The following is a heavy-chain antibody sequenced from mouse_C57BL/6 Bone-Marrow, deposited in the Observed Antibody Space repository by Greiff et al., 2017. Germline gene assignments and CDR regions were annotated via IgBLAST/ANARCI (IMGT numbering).Heavy chain of an antibody. CDR3: ARDPWCAY. CDR1: GFTFSSYA. J-gene: IGHJ3*01. V-gene: IGHV5-4*01. CDR2: ISDGGSYT. Sequence: EVKLVESGGGLVKPGGSLKLSCAASGFTFSSYAMSWVRQTPEKRLEWVATISDGGSYTYYPDNVKGRFTITRDNAKNNLYLQMSHLKSEDTAMYYCARDPWCAYWGQGTLVTVSA.